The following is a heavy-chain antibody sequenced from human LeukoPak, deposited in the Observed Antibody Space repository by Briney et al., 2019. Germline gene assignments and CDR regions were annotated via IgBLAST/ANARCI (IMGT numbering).Heavy chain of an antibody. CDR2: MNPNSGNT. D-gene: IGHD2-15*01. V-gene: IGHV1-8*01. CDR3: GRVSCGGNCYSLIGTFDI. J-gene: IGHJ3*02. CDR1: GYTFTNYD. Sequence: ASVKVSCKASGYTFTNYDINWVRQATGQGLEWMGWMNPNSGNTGYAQKFQGRVTMTSNTSISTAYMELSSLRSDDTAVYYCGRVSCGGNCYSLIGTFDIWGQGTMVTVSS.